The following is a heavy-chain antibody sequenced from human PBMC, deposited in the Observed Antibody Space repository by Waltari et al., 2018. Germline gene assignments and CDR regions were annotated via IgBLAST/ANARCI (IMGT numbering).Heavy chain of an antibody. CDR2: IHTDGSGT. D-gene: IGHD3-9*01. J-gene: IGHJ4*02. CDR3: ARGGHVDWLPPDY. CDR1: GFRCVTYW. V-gene: IGHV3-74*01. Sequence: EVQLVESGGDLVQLGGSLRFPCASSGFRCVTYWVHWVRQAPGKALGWFSRIHTDGSGTRYADSVEGRFTISRDNTKNTLYLQMNSLRVEDTAVYYCARGGHVDWLPPDYWGQGTLVAVSS.